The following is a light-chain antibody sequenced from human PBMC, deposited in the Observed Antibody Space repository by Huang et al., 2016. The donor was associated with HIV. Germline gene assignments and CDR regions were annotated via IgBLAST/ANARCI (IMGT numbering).Light chain of an antibody. J-gene: IGKJ5*01. V-gene: IGKV3-15*01. CDR1: QSVSSN. CDR3: QQYDNGPIA. CDR2: GAS. Sequence: EIVMTQSPATLSVSPGERATLSCRASQSVSSNLAWYQQKHGQAPRLLIYGASTRVTGVPARFSGSGSETEFTLTISSLQSEDFAVYYCQQYDNGPIAFGQGTRLEI.